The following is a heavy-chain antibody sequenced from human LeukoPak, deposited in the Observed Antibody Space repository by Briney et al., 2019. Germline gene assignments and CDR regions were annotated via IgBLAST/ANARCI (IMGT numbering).Heavy chain of an antibody. V-gene: IGHV1-69*13. D-gene: IGHD3-10*01. CDR2: IIPIFGTA. Sequence: ASVKVSCKASGGTFRSYAISWVRQAPGQGLEWMGGIIPIFGTANYAQKFQGRVTITADESTSTAYMELSSLRSEDTAVYYCAREGSGDYYGSGGAGYWGQGTLVTVSS. CDR1: GGTFRSYA. CDR3: AREGSGDYYGSGGAGY. J-gene: IGHJ4*02.